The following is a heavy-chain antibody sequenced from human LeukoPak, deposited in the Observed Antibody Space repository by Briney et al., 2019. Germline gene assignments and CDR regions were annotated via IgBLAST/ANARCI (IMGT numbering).Heavy chain of an antibody. CDR3: ARALYGDYELYFDY. D-gene: IGHD4-17*01. CDR1: GGTFSSYA. Sequence: ASVKVSCKASGGTFSSYAISWVRQAPGQGLKWMGGIIPIFGTANYAQKFQGRVTITADESTSTAYMELSSLRSEDTAVYYCARALYGDYELYFDYWGQGTLVTVSS. CDR2: IIPIFGTA. V-gene: IGHV1-69*13. J-gene: IGHJ4*02.